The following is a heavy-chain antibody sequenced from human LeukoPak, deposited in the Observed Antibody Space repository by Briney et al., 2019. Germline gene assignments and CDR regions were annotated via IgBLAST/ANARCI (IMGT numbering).Heavy chain of an antibody. J-gene: IGHJ6*02. Sequence: SETLSLTCIVSGGSISSSLYYWGWVRQPPEKGLEWIGSIHYSGNTYYNPSLKSRVTISADTSKNQFSLKLSSVTAAETAVYYCARSGVTTPYYYGMDVWSQGTTVTVSS. CDR2: IHYSGNT. D-gene: IGHD4-11*01. CDR1: GGSISSSLYY. CDR3: ARSGVTTPYYYGMDV. V-gene: IGHV4-39*01.